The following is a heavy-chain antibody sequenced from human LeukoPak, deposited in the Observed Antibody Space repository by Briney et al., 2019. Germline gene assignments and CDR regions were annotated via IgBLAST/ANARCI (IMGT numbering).Heavy chain of an antibody. J-gene: IGHJ5*02. CDR2: IGGGGDTST. V-gene: IGHV3-23*01. D-gene: IGHD6-13*01. Sequence: GGSLRLSCATSGFTFSSYSMSWVRQAPGKGLEWVSVIGGGGDTSTYYVDSVKGRFTISRDNSKNTLYLHMNSLRAEDTAVYYCATRGIAAAWGQGTLVTVSP. CDR1: GFTFSSYS. CDR3: ATRGIAAA.